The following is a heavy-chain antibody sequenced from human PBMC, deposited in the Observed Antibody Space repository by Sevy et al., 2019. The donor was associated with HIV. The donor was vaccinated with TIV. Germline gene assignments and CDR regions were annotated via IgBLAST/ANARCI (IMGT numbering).Heavy chain of an antibody. V-gene: IGHV4-61*02. CDR1: GASITSSLYY. D-gene: IGHD3-10*01. CDR3: AREFTGTTTDWFDP. J-gene: IGHJ5*02. Sequence: SETLSLTCTVSGASITSSLYYLSWIRQPAGKGPEWIGRIYVSESTNYNPSLKSRVSMSIDSSKNQFSLKLSSVTAAETAVYYCAREFTGTTTDWFDPWGQGTLVTVSS. CDR2: IYVSEST.